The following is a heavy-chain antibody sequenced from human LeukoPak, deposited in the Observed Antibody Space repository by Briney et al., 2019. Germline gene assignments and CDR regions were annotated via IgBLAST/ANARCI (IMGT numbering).Heavy chain of an antibody. Sequence: SETLSLTCAVHGMSISNYFWTLIRQPPGKGLEWIGEINHDGITNFNPSLKSRVTISVDTSKNQFSLKLSSVTAADTAVYYCARGRWFDPWGQGTLVTVSS. J-gene: IGHJ5*02. V-gene: IGHV4-34*01. CDR1: GMSISNYF. CDR3: ARGRWFDP. CDR2: INHDGIT.